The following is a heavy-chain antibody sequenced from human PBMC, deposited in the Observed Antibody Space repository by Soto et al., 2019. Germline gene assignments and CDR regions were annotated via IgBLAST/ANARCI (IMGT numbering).Heavy chain of an antibody. J-gene: IGHJ4*02. CDR3: ARSNEGYYYDSSGFDY. CDR2: IYNSGST. D-gene: IGHD3-22*01. Sequence: PSETLSLTCTVSGGSISSHYWSWIRQHPGKGLEWIGYIYNSGSTNYNPSLKSRVTISVDTSKKQFSLKLSSVTAADTAVYYCARSNEGYYYDSSGFDYWGQGTLVTVSS. CDR1: GGSISSHY. V-gene: IGHV4-59*11.